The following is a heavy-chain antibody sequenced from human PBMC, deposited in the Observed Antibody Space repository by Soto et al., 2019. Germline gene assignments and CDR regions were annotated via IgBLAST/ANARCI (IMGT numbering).Heavy chain of an antibody. CDR1: GGTFSSYA. CDR3: ARGAAGSGMDYHRGMDV. CDR2: IIPMYGTG. D-gene: IGHD3-10*01. Sequence: QERLVQSGTEVKKPGSSVKVSCKASGGTFSSYALSWVRQAPGQGLEWMVGIIPMYGTGNYAQKFQGRVTISADESTSTAYMELSALRSDDTAVYYRARGAAGSGMDYHRGMDVWGQGTTVTVS. V-gene: IGHV1-69*01. J-gene: IGHJ6*02.